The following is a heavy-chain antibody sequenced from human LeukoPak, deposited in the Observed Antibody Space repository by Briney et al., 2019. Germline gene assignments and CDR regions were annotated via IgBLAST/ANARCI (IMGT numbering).Heavy chain of an antibody. CDR3: AREGYYGSGSYPGGWFDP. V-gene: IGHV4-31*03. Sequence: PSQTLSLTCTVSGGSISSGGYYWCWIRQHPGKGLEWIGYIYYSGSTYYNPSLKSRVTISVDTSKNQFSLKLSSVTAADTAVYYCAREGYYGSGSYPGGWFDPWGQGTLVTVSS. CDR1: GGSISSGGYY. D-gene: IGHD3-10*01. CDR2: IYYSGST. J-gene: IGHJ5*02.